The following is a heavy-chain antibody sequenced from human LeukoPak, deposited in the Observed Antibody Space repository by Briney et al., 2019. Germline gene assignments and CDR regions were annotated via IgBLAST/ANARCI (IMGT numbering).Heavy chain of an antibody. CDR3: ARRGSITIFGVATTNWFDP. CDR1: GGSISSSSYY. V-gene: IGHV4-39*07. Sequence: SETLSLTCTVSGGSISSSSYYWSWIRQPPGKGLEWIGEINHSGSTNYNPSLKSRVTISVDTSKNQFSLKLSSVTAADTAVYYCARRGSITIFGVATTNWFDPWGQGTLVTVSS. CDR2: INHSGST. J-gene: IGHJ5*02. D-gene: IGHD3-3*01.